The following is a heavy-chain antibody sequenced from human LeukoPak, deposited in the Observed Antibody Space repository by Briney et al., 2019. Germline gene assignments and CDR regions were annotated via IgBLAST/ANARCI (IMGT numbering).Heavy chain of an antibody. J-gene: IGHJ4*01. V-gene: IGHV3-48*03. Sequence: GGSLRLSCAASGFTFSGYEMNWVRQAPGKGLEWVSYISISGSAEYYADSVKGRFTISRDNAMNSLYLQMNSLRAEDSAVYYCARAHRYYDVLTGYREYYFDSWGRRTLLTVSS. CDR3: ARAHRYYDVLTGYREYYFDS. D-gene: IGHD3-9*01. CDR1: GFTFSGYE. CDR2: ISISGSAE.